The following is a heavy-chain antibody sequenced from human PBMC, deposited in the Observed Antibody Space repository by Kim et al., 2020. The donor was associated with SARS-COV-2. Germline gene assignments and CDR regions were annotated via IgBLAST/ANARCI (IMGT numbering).Heavy chain of an antibody. J-gene: IGHJ5*02. CDR1: GYSFTSYW. CDR3: ARHREVVVVVAATSYNWFDP. D-gene: IGHD2-15*01. CDR2: IYPGDSDT. V-gene: IGHV5-51*01. Sequence: GESLKISCKGSGYSFTSYWIGWVRQMPGKGLEWMGIIYPGDSDTRYSPSFQGQVTISADKSISTAYLQWSSLKASDTAMYYCARHREVVVVVAATSYNWFDPWGQGTLVTVSS.